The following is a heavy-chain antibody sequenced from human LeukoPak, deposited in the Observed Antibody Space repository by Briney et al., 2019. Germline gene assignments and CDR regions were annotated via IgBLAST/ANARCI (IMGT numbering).Heavy chain of an antibody. CDR2: ISGSGGST. V-gene: IGHV3-23*01. CDR1: GFTFSSYG. J-gene: IGHJ4*02. D-gene: IGHD3-22*01. Sequence: PGGSLRLSCAASGFTFSSYGMSWVRQAPGKGLEWVSAISGSGGSTYYADSVKGRFTISRDNSKNTLYLQMNSLRAEDTAVYYCAKDRLHYYDSSGYLDYWGQGTLVTVSS. CDR3: AKDRLHYYDSSGYLDY.